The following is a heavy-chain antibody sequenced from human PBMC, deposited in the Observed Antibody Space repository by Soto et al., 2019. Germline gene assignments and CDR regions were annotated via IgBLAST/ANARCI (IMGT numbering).Heavy chain of an antibody. CDR3: ARVGPAHYYDSSGYYSPLDY. CDR2: IIPIFGTA. J-gene: IGHJ4*02. D-gene: IGHD3-22*01. Sequence: GASVKLSWKASRYTFTSYYMHSVRQAPGQGLEWMGGIIPIFGTANYAQKFQGRVTMTRNTSISTAYMELSSLRSEDTAVYYCARVGPAHYYDSSGYYSPLDYWGQGTLVTVSS. V-gene: IGHV1-46*01. CDR1: RYTFTSYY.